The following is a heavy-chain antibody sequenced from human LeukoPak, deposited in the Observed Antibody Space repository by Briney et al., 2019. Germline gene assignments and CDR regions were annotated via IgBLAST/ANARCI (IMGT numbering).Heavy chain of an antibody. J-gene: IGHJ6*02. Sequence: GGSLRLSCAASGFTVSSNYMSWGRQAPGKGLERVSGIYSGGSTYYADSVKGRFTISRDNSKNTLYLQMNSLRAEDTAVYYCARDATLGIAAAGPHYYYYGMDVWGQGTTVTVSS. CDR1: GFTVSSNY. CDR2: IYSGGST. V-gene: IGHV3-66*01. D-gene: IGHD6-13*01. CDR3: ARDATLGIAAAGPHYYYYGMDV.